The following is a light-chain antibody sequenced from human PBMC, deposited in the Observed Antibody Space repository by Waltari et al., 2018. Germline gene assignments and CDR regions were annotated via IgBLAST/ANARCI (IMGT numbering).Light chain of an antibody. Sequence: QTVVTQEPSFSVSPGGTVTLTCGLSSGSVYTHYYTSWYQQTPGQAPRTLIYNTDTRSSGVPDRFSGSILGNKAALTITGAQADDEADYYCVLYMGSGIRVFGGGTKLTVL. CDR3: VLYMGSGIRV. V-gene: IGLV8-61*01. CDR2: NTD. CDR1: SGSVYTHYY. J-gene: IGLJ2*01.